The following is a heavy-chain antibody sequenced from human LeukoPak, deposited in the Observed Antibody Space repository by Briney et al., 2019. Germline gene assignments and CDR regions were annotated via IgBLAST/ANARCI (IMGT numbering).Heavy chain of an antibody. CDR3: AKETNSGSCYFDY. CDR2: IWYDGSNK. V-gene: IGHV3-30*02. CDR1: GFTFSNYG. J-gene: IGHJ4*02. D-gene: IGHD1-26*01. Sequence: GGSLRLSCAASGFTFSNYGMHWVRQAPGKGLEWVAYIWYDGSNKYYADSVKGRFTISRDNSKNTLYLQMNSLRAEDTAVYYCAKETNSGSCYFDYWGQGTLVTVSS.